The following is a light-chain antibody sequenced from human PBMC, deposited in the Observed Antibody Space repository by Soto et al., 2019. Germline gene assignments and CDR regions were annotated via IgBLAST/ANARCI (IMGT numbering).Light chain of an antibody. CDR1: SSDVGGYNF. CDR2: EVI. V-gene: IGLV2-8*01. CDR3: SSYSGGIKWV. Sequence: QSALTQPPSASGSPGQSVTISCTGTSSDVGGYNFVSWYQQHPGKAPKFMLYEVIKRPSGVPDRFSGSKSGNTASLTASGLQAEDEADYYCSSYSGGIKWVFGGGTQLTVL. J-gene: IGLJ3*02.